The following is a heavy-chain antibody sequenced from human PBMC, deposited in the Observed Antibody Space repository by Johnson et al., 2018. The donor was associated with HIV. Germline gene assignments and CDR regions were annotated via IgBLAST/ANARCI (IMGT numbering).Heavy chain of an antibody. V-gene: IGHV3-66*01. CDR3: AREGPEPWAFDI. J-gene: IGHJ3*02. Sequence: VQLVESGGGLVQPGGSLRLSCAASGLTVTDNYISWVRLAPGKGLEWVSLLHCDGRTFYADSVKGRFTISSDNSKNTLYLQMGSLRAEDMAVYYCAREGPEPWAFDIWGQGTMVTVSS. CDR1: GLTVTDNY. D-gene: IGHD1-14*01. CDR2: LHCDGRT.